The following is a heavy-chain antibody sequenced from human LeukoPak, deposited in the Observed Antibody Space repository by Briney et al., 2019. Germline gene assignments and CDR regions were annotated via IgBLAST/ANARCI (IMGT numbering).Heavy chain of an antibody. J-gene: IGHJ4*02. D-gene: IGHD3-22*01. Sequence: GGSLRLSCAASGFSFSTYGMHWVRQAPGKGLEWVAFIRYDGSNKYYADSVKGRFTISRDNSKNTLYLQMNSLRAEDTAVYYCAKDRGPYDSSGYLAYWGQGTLVTVSS. CDR3: AKDRGPYDSSGYLAY. CDR1: GFSFSTYG. CDR2: IRYDGSNK. V-gene: IGHV3-30*02.